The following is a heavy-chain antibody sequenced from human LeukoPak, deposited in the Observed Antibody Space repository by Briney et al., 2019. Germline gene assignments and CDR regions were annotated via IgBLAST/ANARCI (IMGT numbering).Heavy chain of an antibody. CDR3: AYDSSGYYYTPGDY. V-gene: IGHV3-30*18. J-gene: IGHJ4*02. D-gene: IGHD3-22*01. CDR2: ISYDGSDK. Sequence: GWSLRLSCAASGFTFSSYGMHWVRQAPGKGLEWVAVISYDGSDKNYADSVKGRFTISRDNSKNTLYLQMNSLRAQDTAVYYCAYDSSGYYYTPGDYWGQGTLVTVSS. CDR1: GFTFSSYG.